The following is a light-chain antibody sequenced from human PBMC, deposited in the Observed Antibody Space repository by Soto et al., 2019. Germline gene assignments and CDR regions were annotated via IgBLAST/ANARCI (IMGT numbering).Light chain of an antibody. Sequence: EIVLTQSPGTLSLSPGERATLSCRASQSVSSSYLAWYQQKPGQAPRLLIYGASSRATGIPDRFSGSGSGTDFTLTISRLDPEYFAVYYCQQYGSSPTFGQGTKVEIK. V-gene: IGKV3-20*01. CDR3: QQYGSSPT. CDR2: GAS. CDR1: QSVSSSY. J-gene: IGKJ1*01.